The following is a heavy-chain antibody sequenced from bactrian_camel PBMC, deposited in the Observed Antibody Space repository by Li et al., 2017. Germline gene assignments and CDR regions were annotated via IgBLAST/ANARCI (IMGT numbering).Heavy chain of an antibody. J-gene: IGHJ6*01. V-gene: IGHV3S26*01. CDR3: AARGPYCYTKLSVRDFTY. Sequence: HVQLVESGGGSVLPGGSLRLSCAVSGFTSGHRCMAWFRQPPGKEREEVAVIYTGGGSTRYDNSVKGRFTISRDNAKKEVYLQMNNVAPEDTAMYYCAARGPYCYTKLSVRDFTYWGQGTQVTVS. D-gene: IGHD2*01. CDR2: IYTGGGST. CDR1: GFTSGHRC.